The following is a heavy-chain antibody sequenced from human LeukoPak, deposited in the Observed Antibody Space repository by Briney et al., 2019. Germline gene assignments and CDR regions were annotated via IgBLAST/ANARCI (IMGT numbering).Heavy chain of an antibody. D-gene: IGHD2-21*02. CDR3: AKEAYCGGDCYPNWFDP. J-gene: IGHJ5*02. CDR1: GFTFSIYA. V-gene: IGHV3-23*01. CDR2: ISGSGGNT. Sequence: GGSLRLSCAASGFTFSIYAMSWVRQAPGKGLEWVSGISGSGGNTYYADSVKGRFTISGDNFKNTLYLQMNSLRAEDTAVYYCAKEAYCGGDCYPNWFDPWGQGTLVTVSS.